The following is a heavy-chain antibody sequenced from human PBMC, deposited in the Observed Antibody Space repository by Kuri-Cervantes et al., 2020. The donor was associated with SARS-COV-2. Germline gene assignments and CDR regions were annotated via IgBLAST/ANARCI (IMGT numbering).Heavy chain of an antibody. V-gene: IGHV3-30*18. CDR2: ISHDGKNK. Sequence: GGSLRLSCAASGFNFSRTDVHWVRQAPGKGLEWVAVISHDGKNKKCTASGKGRFTISRDNSQNTLYLQVKSLKSEDTAIYYCAKDRFGVHDFWGQGTLVPSPQ. CDR1: GFNFSRTD. D-gene: IGHD2-8*01. CDR3: AKDRFGVHDF. J-gene: IGHJ4*02.